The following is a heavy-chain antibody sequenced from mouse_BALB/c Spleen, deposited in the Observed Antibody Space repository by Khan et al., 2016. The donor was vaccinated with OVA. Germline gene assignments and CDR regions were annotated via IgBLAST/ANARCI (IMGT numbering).Heavy chain of an antibody. CDR3: ARIDGGDFDY. J-gene: IGHJ2*01. Sequence: VQLKQSGPGLVKPSQSLSLTCTVTGYSITSDYAWNWIRQFPENKLEWMGYISYSGNTKYNPSLKSRISITRDTSKNQFFLQLNSVTAEDTATYYCARIDGGDFDYWGQGTTLTVSS. CDR2: ISYSGNT. CDR1: GYSITSDYA. V-gene: IGHV3-2*02. D-gene: IGHD2-3*01.